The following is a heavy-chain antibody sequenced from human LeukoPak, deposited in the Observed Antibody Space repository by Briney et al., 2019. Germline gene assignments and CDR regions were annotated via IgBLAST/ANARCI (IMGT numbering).Heavy chain of an antibody. CDR3: TRSGRGGALDI. CDR2: IYSDGSRT. CDR1: GFTLSSNW. D-gene: IGHD1-26*01. J-gene: IGHJ3*02. V-gene: IGHV3-74*01. Sequence: PGGSLRLSCAGSGFTLSSNWMHWVRQAPGKGLVWVSRIYSDGSRTNYADSVKGRFTISGDNAKNTQYPQMNSLRAEDTAVYYCTRSGRGGALDIWGQGTMVTVSS.